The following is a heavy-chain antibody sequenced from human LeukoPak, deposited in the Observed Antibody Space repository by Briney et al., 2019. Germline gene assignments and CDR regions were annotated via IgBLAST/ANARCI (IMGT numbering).Heavy chain of an antibody. Sequence: ASVKVSCKASGYTFSAYYIHWVRQAPGQGLEWMGWINPNSGGTNYAQKFQGRVTMTRDTSISTAYMELSRLRSDDTAVYYCARSHPGTFDYWGQGTLVTVSS. D-gene: IGHD1-14*01. CDR3: ARSHPGTFDY. V-gene: IGHV1-2*02. CDR2: INPNSGGT. J-gene: IGHJ4*02. CDR1: GYTFSAYY.